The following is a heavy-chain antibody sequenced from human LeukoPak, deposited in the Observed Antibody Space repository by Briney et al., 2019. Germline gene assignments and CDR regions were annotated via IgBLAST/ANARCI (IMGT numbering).Heavy chain of an antibody. Sequence: PGGSLRLSCAASGFTFNRYWMSWVRQAPGKGLEWVASIKQDGSEIDCVDSLKGRFSISRDNARNSVHLQMNSLRVDDTAEYYCARIGYRGSSFAYWGQGTRSPSP. CDR3: ARIGYRGSSFAY. CDR2: IKQDGSEI. V-gene: IGHV3-7*05. D-gene: IGHD6-13*01. J-gene: IGHJ4*02. CDR1: GFTFNRYW.